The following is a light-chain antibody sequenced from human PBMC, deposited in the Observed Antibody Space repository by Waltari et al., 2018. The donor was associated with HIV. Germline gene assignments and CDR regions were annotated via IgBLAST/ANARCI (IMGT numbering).Light chain of an antibody. V-gene: IGLV1-40*01. CDR1: SSTIGADDD. J-gene: IGLJ2*01. CDR2: GNK. CDR3: QSYDISLSASVV. Sequence: QSMLTQPPSLSVAPGQRVTLSCTGSSSTIGADDDVHWYQHIPGTAPKLLTSGNKNRPSGVPDRFSASKSGTSASLTISGLQAEDEADYFCQSYDISLSASVVFGGGTRLTVL.